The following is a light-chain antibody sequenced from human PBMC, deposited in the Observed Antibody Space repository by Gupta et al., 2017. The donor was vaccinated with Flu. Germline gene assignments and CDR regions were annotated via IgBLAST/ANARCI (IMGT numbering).Light chain of an antibody. V-gene: IGKV1-33*01. CDR1: QDISHY. J-gene: IGKJ3*01. Sequence: DVQMTQSPSPLPPPAGDIVTITCQANQDISHYLNWYRQKPGKAPELLICDASLFQTGVPSRFGGGASGTDFTFTISILHPDDIATYFCQRYDPLPFTFGPGTRVNI. CDR2: DAS. CDR3: QRYDPLPFT.